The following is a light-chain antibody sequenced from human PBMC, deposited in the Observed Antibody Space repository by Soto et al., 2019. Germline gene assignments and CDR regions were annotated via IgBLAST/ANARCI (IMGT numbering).Light chain of an antibody. V-gene: IGKV1-33*01. J-gene: IGKJ5*01. CDR2: DAS. Sequence: DIQMTQSLSSLSACVGDRVTITCQASQAISNYLNWYQQKPGKAPKLLIYDASNLETGVPSRFSGSGSGTDFTFTISSLQPEDIATYYCQQYDNPITFGQGTRLEIK. CDR1: QAISNY. CDR3: QQYDNPIT.